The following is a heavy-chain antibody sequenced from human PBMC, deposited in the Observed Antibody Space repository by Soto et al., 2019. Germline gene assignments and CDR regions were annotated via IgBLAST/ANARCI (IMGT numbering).Heavy chain of an antibody. D-gene: IGHD1-1*01. J-gene: IGHJ4*02. CDR2: ISGSGGST. V-gene: IGHV3-23*01. CDR3: AKSRRNPHRPYYCDY. CDR1: GFTFSSYA. Sequence: GGSLRLSCAASGFTFSSYAMSWVRQAPGKGLEWVSAISGSGGSTYYADSVKGRFTISRDTSKNTLYLQMNSLRSEDTAVYYCAKSRRNPHRPYYCDYWGQGTLVTVSS.